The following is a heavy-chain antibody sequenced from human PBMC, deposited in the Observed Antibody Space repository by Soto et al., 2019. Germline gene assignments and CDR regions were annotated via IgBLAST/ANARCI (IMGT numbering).Heavy chain of an antibody. CDR2: ISGSGGST. V-gene: IGHV3-23*01. J-gene: IGHJ5*02. CDR3: ATGGYAPRDWFDP. CDR1: GFTFSSYA. Sequence: EVQLLESGGGLVQPGGSLRLSCAASGFTFSSYAMSWVRQAPGKGLEWVSAISGSGGSTYYADSVKGRFTISRDNSKNTRYLQMNSLRAEDTAVYYCATGGYAPRDWFDPGGQGTLVTVSS. D-gene: IGHD5-12*01.